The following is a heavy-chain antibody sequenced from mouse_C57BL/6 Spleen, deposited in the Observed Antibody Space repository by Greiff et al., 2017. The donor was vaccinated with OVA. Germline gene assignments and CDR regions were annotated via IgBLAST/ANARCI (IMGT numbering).Heavy chain of an antibody. CDR1: GYTFTSYW. Sequence: VQLQQSGAELAKPGASVKLSCKASGYTFTSYWMHWVKQRPGQGLEWIGYINPSSGYTKYNQKFKDKATLTADKSSSTAYMQLSSLTSEDSAVYYCASSWDENYAMDYWGQGTSVTVSS. V-gene: IGHV1-7*01. D-gene: IGHD4-1*01. CDR3: ASSWDENYAMDY. J-gene: IGHJ4*01. CDR2: INPSSGYT.